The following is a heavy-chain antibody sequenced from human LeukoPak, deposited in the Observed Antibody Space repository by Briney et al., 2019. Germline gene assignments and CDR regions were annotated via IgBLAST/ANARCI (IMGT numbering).Heavy chain of an antibody. CDR3: AKAGRDY. CDR2: IQYDGNNK. CDR1: GFTFSSYG. Sequence: GGSLRLSCAASGFTFSSYGMHWVRQAPGKGLEWVTSIQYDGNNKYYADSVKGRFTISRDNSKNTLYLQMNSLRAEDTAVYYCAKAGRDYWGQGTLVTVSS. V-gene: IGHV3-30*02. J-gene: IGHJ4*02.